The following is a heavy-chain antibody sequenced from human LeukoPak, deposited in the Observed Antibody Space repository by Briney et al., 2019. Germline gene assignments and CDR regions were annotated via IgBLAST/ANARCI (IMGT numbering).Heavy chain of an antibody. V-gene: IGHV3-30*02. CDR2: IRYDGGNK. D-gene: IGHD2-2*01. CDR3: AKDCTDIVVVPAALCY. CDR1: GFTFSSYG. Sequence: PGGSLRLSCAASGFTFSSYGMHWVRQAPGKGLEWVAFIRYDGGNKYYADSVKGRFTISRDNSKNTLYLQMNSLRAEDTAVYYCAKDCTDIVVVPAALCYWGQGTLVTVSS. J-gene: IGHJ4*02.